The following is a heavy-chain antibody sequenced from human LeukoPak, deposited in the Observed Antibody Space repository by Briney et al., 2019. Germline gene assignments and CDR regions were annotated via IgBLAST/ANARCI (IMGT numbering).Heavy chain of an antibody. CDR1: GYSFTSYW. Sequence: GESLRISCKGSGYSFTSYWISWVRQMPGKGLEWMGRIDPSDSYTNYSPSFQGHVTISADKSISTAYLPWSSLQTSDTAMYYCARSPPGVNWFDPWGQGTLVTVSS. V-gene: IGHV5-10-1*01. D-gene: IGHD3-10*01. CDR2: IDPSDSYT. CDR3: ARSPPGVNWFDP. J-gene: IGHJ5*02.